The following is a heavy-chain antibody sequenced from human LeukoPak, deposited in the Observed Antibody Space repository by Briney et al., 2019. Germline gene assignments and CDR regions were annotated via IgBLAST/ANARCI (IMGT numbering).Heavy chain of an antibody. V-gene: IGHV3-7*01. D-gene: IGHD3-10*01. CDR2: IKQDGSEK. J-gene: IGHJ4*02. Sequence: PGGSLRLSCAASGFTFSSYWMSWVRQAPGKGLEWVANIKQDGSEKYYVDSVKGRFTVSRDNAQNSLYLQMSSLRAEDTAVYYCAREKYYDYFDYWGQGTLVTVSS. CDR3: AREKYYDYFDY. CDR1: GFTFSSYW.